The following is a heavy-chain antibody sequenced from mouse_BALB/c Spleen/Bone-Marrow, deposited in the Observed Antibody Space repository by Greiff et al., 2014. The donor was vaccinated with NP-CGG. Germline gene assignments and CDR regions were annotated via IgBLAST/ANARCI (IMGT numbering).Heavy chain of an antibody. Sequence: QVQLQQSGAELVKPGASVKLSCEASGYTFTSYWMHWVKQRPGQGLEWIGEIIPSNGRTNYNEKFKSKAILTVDKSSNTAYMQLSSLTSEDSAVYYCARWLLQYFDVWGAGTTVTVSS. CDR2: IIPSNGRT. D-gene: IGHD2-3*01. CDR3: ARWLLQYFDV. V-gene: IGHV1S81*02. CDR1: GYTFTSYW. J-gene: IGHJ1*01.